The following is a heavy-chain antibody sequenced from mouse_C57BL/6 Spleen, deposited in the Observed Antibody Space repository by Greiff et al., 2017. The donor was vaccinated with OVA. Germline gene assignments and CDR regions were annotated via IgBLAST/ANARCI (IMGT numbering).Heavy chain of an antibody. D-gene: IGHD4-1*01. CDR3: ARREAGNWYFDV. J-gene: IGHJ1*03. V-gene: IGHV1-39*01. CDR2: INPNYGTT. CDR1: GYSFTDYN. Sequence: VHVKQSGPELVKPGASVKISCKASGYSFTDYNMNWVKQSNGKSLEWIGVINPNYGTTSYNQKFKGKATLTVDQSSSTAYMQLNSLTSEDSAVYYCARREAGNWYFDVWGTGTTVTVSS.